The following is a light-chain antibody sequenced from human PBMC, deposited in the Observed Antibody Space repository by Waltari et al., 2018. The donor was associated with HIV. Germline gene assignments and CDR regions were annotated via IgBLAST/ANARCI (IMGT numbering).Light chain of an antibody. V-gene: IGKV2-28*01. CDR3: MQTLQSPT. CDR1: QTVLHTNGYNY. Sequence: DVLMTQSPLLLPVTPGEPASISFRSSQTVLHTNGYNYLNWYLQKPGQSPQLLIYLGSNRASGVPDRFSGSGSDTDFTLKISRVEAEDVGVYYCMQTLQSPTFGQGTKVEIK. J-gene: IGKJ1*01. CDR2: LGS.